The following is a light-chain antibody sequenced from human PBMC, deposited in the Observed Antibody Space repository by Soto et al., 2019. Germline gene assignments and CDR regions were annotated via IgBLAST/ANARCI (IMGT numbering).Light chain of an antibody. J-gene: IGKJ1*01. CDR1: QSISSY. CDR3: QPSYSTPET. CDR2: AAS. V-gene: IGKV1-39*01. Sequence: DIQMTQSPSSLSASVGDRVTITCRASQSISSYLNWYQQKPGKAPKLLIYAASSLQSGVPSRFSGSGSGTDFTLTISSLQPEDFATYYCQPSYSTPETFGQGTKVEI.